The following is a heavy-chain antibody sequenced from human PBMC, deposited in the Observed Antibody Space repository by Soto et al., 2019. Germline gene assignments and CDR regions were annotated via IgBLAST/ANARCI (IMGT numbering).Heavy chain of an antibody. CDR2: INPKSGNI. Sequence: ASVKVSCKASGNTFTSYDINWVRQATGHGLEWMGWINPKSGNIGYAQKFQGRSTMTRDTAIRTAYMEVSRLRSDDTAVYYCARGRASGSYYLLDYWGQGTLVTVSS. CDR3: ARGRASGSYYLLDY. J-gene: IGHJ4*02. V-gene: IGHV1-8*01. CDR1: GNTFTSYD. D-gene: IGHD3-10*01.